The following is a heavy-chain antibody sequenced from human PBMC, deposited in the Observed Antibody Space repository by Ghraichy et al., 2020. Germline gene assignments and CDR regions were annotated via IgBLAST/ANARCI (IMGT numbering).Heavy chain of an antibody. CDR1: GFTLSNYW. J-gene: IGHJ4*02. CDR2: IKSDGSST. D-gene: IGHD2-15*01. Sequence: LSLTCAASGFTLSNYWMHWVRQAPGKGLVWVSRIKSDGSSTIYADSVKGRFTISRDNAKNTLYLQMNSLRVEDTAVYYRAREYCSGGRCFFGTGGSHFDYWGQGTLVTVSS. V-gene: IGHV3-74*01. CDR3: AREYCSGGRCFFGTGGSHFDY.